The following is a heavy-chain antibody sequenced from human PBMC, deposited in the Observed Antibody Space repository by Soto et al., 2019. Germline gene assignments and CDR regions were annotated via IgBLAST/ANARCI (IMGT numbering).Heavy chain of an antibody. J-gene: IGHJ4*02. D-gene: IGHD6-13*01. Sequence: GGSLRLSCAASGFTFSSYWMHWVRQAPGKGLVWVSRINSDGSSTSYADSVKGRFTISRDNAKNTLYLQMNSLRAEDTAVYYCARERGKAAAVHFDYWGQGTXVTVSS. CDR3: ARERGKAAAVHFDY. V-gene: IGHV3-74*01. CDR2: INSDGSST. CDR1: GFTFSSYW.